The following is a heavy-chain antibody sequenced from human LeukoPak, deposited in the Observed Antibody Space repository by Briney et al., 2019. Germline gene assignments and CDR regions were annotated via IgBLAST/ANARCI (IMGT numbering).Heavy chain of an antibody. D-gene: IGHD4-23*01. CDR1: GFTFDDYA. Sequence: GRSLRLSCAASGFTFDDYAMHWVRQAPGEGLEWVSGISWNSGSIGYADSVKGRFTISRDNAKNSLYLQMNSLRAEDTALYYCAKDISYGGNSKGVGFDYWGQGTLVTVSS. J-gene: IGHJ4*02. V-gene: IGHV3-9*01. CDR3: AKDISYGGNSKGVGFDY. CDR2: ISWNSGSI.